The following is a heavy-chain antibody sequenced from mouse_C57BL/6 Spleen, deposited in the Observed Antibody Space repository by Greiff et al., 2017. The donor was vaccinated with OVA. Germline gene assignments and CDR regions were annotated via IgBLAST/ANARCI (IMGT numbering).Heavy chain of an antibody. D-gene: IGHD2-3*01. V-gene: IGHV5-16*01. CDR1: GFTFSDYY. CDR2: INYDGSST. CDR3: ARDSYDGYFLDY. Sequence: DVHLVESEGGLVQPGSSMKLSCTASGFTFSDYYMAWVRQVPEKGLEWVANINYDGSSTYYLDSLKSRFIISRDNAKNILYLQMSSLKSEDTATYYCARDSYDGYFLDYWGQGTTLTVSS. J-gene: IGHJ2*01.